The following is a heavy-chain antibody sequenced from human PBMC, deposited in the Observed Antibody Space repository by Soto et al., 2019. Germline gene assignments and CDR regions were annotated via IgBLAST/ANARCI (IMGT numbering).Heavy chain of an antibody. J-gene: IGHJ6*02. V-gene: IGHV3-30*18. Sequence: GGSLRLSCVASDFSFRNYGMHWVRQAPGKGLEWVADISYDGRNKYYAESVKGRFTISRDNSKNTLYLQMNSLRTEDTAVYYCAKDWRWEQQIYGMNVWGQGTTVTVSS. CDR2: ISYDGRNK. D-gene: IGHD1-26*01. CDR1: DFSFRNYG. CDR3: AKDWRWEQQIYGMNV.